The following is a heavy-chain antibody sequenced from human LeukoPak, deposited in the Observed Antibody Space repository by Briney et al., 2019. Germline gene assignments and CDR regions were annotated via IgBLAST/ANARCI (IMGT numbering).Heavy chain of an antibody. V-gene: IGHV4-59*11. D-gene: IGHD4-11*01. J-gene: IGHJ6*03. Sequence: SETLSLTCTVSGGSISNHYWSWIRQPPGKGLEWVGYFYYGGSTNYNPSLESRVAISIDTSNNQLSLKLNSVTAADTAVYYCARILEYSKGAYNYYYMDVWGKGTTVIVSS. CDR3: ARILEYSKGAYNYYYMDV. CDR2: FYYGGST. CDR1: GGSISNHY.